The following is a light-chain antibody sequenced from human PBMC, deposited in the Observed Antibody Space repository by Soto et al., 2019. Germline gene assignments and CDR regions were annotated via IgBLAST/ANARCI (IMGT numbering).Light chain of an antibody. CDR1: QSVSSY. CDR3: QQYNNWPPIT. Sequence: EIELTQSPVTLSLSPGERATLSCRASQSVSSYLAWYQQKPGQAPRLLIYDASNRATGIPARFSGSGSGTEFTLTISSLQSEDFAVYFCQQYNNWPPITFGQGTRLEIK. CDR2: DAS. J-gene: IGKJ5*01. V-gene: IGKV3-11*01.